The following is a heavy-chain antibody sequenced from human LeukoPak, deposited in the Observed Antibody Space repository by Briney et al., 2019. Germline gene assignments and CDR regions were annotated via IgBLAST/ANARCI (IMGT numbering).Heavy chain of an antibody. CDR3: ASQETRYGIAASDN. D-gene: IGHD6-13*01. J-gene: IGHJ4*02. CDR2: IFYSGGT. Sequence: SETLSLTCTVSGGSITSSAYYWGCIRQPPGKGLEWIASIFYSGGTYYNPSLKSRLTISVDSSKNQFSLKVRSVTAADTAVYYCASQETRYGIAASDNWGPGTLVTVSS. CDR1: GGSITSSAYY. V-gene: IGHV4-39*01.